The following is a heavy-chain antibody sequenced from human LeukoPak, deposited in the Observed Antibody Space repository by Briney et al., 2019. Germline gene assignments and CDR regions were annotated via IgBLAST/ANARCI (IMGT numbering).Heavy chain of an antibody. CDR2: IYSDGTA. CDR1: GFTVTNTY. Sequence: GGSLRLSCAASGFTVTNTYMTWVRQAPGKGLQWVSIIYSDGTAYFAHSVSGRFTISRDKSKNTLYLQMNTLTDEDTAVYYGAKDRHPEYWGQGTLVTVSS. V-gene: IGHV3-66*01. CDR3: AKDRHPEY. J-gene: IGHJ4*02.